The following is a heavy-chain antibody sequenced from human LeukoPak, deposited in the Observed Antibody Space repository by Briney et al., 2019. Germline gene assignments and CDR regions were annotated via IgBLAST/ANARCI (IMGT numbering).Heavy chain of an antibody. J-gene: IGHJ4*02. CDR1: GFTFSNYA. V-gene: IGHV3-23*01. D-gene: IGHD3-16*01. CDR2: ISGNGDIT. CDR3: AKVTGGDMITYGGLDY. Sequence: GGSLRLSCAASGFTFSNYAMSWVRQAPGKGLEWVSAISGNGDITYYTDSVKGRFTISRDSSKNTLHLQMNSLRAEDTAIYYCAKVTGGDMITYGGLDYWGQGTLVTVSS.